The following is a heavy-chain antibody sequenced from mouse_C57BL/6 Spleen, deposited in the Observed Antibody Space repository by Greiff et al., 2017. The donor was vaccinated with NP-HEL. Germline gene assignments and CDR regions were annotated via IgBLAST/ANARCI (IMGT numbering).Heavy chain of an antibody. CDR1: GFTFSSYA. CDR2: ISDGGSYT. V-gene: IGHV5-4*01. CDR3: ARDYYGSSDPFAH. Sequence: EVMLVESGGGLVKPGGSLKLSCAASGFTFSSYAMSWVRQTPEKRLEWVATISDGGSYTYYPDNVKGRFTISRDNAKNNLYLQMSHLKSEDTAMYYCARDYYGSSDPFAHWGQGTLVTVSA. D-gene: IGHD1-1*01. J-gene: IGHJ3*01.